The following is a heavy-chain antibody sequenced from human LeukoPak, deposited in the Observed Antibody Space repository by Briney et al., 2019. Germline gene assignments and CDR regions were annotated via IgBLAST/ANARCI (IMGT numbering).Heavy chain of an antibody. J-gene: IGHJ4*02. CDR2: IKQEGSEK. CDR3: ARDDSSSSSWDY. V-gene: IGHV3-7*03. CDR1: GITFNNYA. D-gene: IGHD6-6*01. Sequence: GGSLRLSCAASGITFNNYAMRWVRQAPGKGLEWVANIKQEGSEKYYVDSVKGRFTISRDNAKNSLYLQMNSLRAEDTAVYYCARDDSSSSSWDYWGQGTLVTVSS.